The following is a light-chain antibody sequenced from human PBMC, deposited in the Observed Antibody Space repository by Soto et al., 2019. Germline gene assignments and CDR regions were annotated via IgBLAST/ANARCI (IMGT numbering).Light chain of an antibody. Sequence: DIVLTQSPGTLSLSPGERATLSCRASQSVSSNYLAWYQQKPGQAPRLLIYGASTRATGVPDRFSGSGSGTDFTLTISRLEPEDFAVYHCQQYQNWPPMYAFGQGTKLEI. CDR1: QSVSSNY. J-gene: IGKJ2*01. CDR3: QQYQNWPPMYA. CDR2: GAS. V-gene: IGKV3-20*01.